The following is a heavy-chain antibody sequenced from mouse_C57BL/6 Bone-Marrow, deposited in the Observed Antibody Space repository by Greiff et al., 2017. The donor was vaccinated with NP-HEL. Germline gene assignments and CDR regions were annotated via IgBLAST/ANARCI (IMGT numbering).Heavy chain of an antibody. CDR1: GYTFTSYG. Sequence: QVQLKQSGAELARPGASVKLSCKASGYTFTSYGISWVKQRTGQGLEWIGEIYPRSGNTYYNEKFKGKATLTADKSSSTAYMELRSLTSEDSAVYFCARDDGYYVRYAMDYWGQGTSVTVSS. CDR2: IYPRSGNT. D-gene: IGHD2-3*01. J-gene: IGHJ4*01. V-gene: IGHV1-81*01. CDR3: ARDDGYYVRYAMDY.